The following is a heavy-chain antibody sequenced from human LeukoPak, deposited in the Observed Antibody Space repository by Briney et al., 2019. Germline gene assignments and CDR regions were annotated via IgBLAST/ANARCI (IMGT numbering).Heavy chain of an antibody. Sequence: PGGSLRLSCAASGFTFSSYAMHWVRQAPGKGLEYVSAISSDGGTTYYANSVKGRFTISRDNSKNTLYLQMGSLRAEDMAVYYCARDKTMVRGNSYFYYDMDVWGQGTTVTVSS. CDR2: ISSDGGTT. CDR1: GFTFSSYA. V-gene: IGHV3-64*01. J-gene: IGHJ6*02. CDR3: ARDKTMVRGNSYFYYDMDV. D-gene: IGHD3-10*01.